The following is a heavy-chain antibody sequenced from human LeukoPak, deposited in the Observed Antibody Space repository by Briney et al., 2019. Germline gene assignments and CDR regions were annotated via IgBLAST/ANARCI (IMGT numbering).Heavy chain of an antibody. V-gene: IGHV3-33*05. CDR3: ARDRGYTYGTPLDY. CDR2: IQRDGGEQ. D-gene: IGHD5-18*01. Sequence: PGGSLRLSCAASGFIFSNYAMHWVRQPPGKGLEWVSLIQRDGGEQYYADSVRGRLTISRDNSKNTLYLQMNSLGAEDTAVYYCARDRGYTYGTPLDYWGQGTLVTVSS. J-gene: IGHJ4*02. CDR1: GFIFSNYA.